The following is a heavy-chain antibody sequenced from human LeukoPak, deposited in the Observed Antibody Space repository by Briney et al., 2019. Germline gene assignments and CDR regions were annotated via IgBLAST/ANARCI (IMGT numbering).Heavy chain of an antibody. CDR2: MYYSGST. Sequence: SETLSLTCTVSGDSIITYYWSWIRQPPGKGLEWIGYMYYSGSTNYNPSLKSRVTISVDTSKNQFSLKLSSVTAADTAVYYCARVCSSTSCYGALWYYGMDVWGQGTTVTVSS. D-gene: IGHD2-2*01. CDR1: GDSIITYY. CDR3: ARVCSSTSCYGALWYYGMDV. J-gene: IGHJ6*02. V-gene: IGHV4-59*12.